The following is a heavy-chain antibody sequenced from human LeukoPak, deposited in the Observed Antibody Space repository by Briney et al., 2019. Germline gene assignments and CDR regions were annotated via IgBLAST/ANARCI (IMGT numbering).Heavy chain of an antibody. V-gene: IGHV4-39*07. Sequence: SETLSLTCTLSGGSISSSSYHWGWIRQPPGKGLEWIGTIFYTGSTYYNPSLKSRVTISVDTSKNQFSLKLSSVTAADTAVYYCARTRGGSFDIWGQGTMVTVSS. CDR2: IFYTGST. CDR1: GGSISSSSYH. CDR3: ARTRGGSFDI. D-gene: IGHD3-10*01. J-gene: IGHJ3*02.